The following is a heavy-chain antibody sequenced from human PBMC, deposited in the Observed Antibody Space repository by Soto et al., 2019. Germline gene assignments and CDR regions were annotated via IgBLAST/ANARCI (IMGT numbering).Heavy chain of an antibody. V-gene: IGHV3-64D*06. CDR2: ISFNGGDT. CDR1: GFPFSRFA. CDR3: VKDGAVTFSGWFFDY. J-gene: IGHJ4*02. Sequence: LRLSCSASGFPFSRFAIHWVRQAPGKGLVYVSGISFNGGDTYHADSVKGRFSISRDNSKNTVYLQMSSLRAEDTAVYYCVKDGAVTFSGWFFDYWGQGTPVTVSS. D-gene: IGHD4-4*01.